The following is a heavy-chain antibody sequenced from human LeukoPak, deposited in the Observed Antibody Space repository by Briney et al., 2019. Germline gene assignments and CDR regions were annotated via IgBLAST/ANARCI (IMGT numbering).Heavy chain of an antibody. J-gene: IGHJ3*02. D-gene: IGHD1-26*01. CDR2: IYHSGST. CDR1: AGSLSSGGYY. V-gene: IGHV4-30-2*01. Sequence: SETLSLTCTVSAGSLSSGGYYWSWIRQPPGRGLEWIGYIYHSGSTYYNPSLKSRVTISVDRSKNQFSLKLSSVTAADTAVYYCARVRGELRQDAFDIWGQGTMVTVSS. CDR3: ARVRGELRQDAFDI.